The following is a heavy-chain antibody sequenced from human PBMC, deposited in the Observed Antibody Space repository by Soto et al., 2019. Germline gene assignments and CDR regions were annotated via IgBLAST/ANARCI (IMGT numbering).Heavy chain of an antibody. CDR1: GYTFTSYG. J-gene: IGHJ5*02. D-gene: IGHD2-15*01. V-gene: IGHV5-10-1*01. CDR2: IDPTDSYT. Sequence: GESLKISCKGSGYTFTSYGINWVRQMTGKGLEWMGRIDPTDSYTNYNPSFQGHVTISADKSLSTAYLQWNSLRASDTATYYCARGGTQVVHNWVDPRGQGTLVTVSS. CDR3: ARGGTQVVHNWVDP.